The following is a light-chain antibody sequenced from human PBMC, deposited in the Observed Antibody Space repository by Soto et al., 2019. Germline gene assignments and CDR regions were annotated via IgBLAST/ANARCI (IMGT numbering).Light chain of an antibody. V-gene: IGKV3-20*01. CDR1: QYVSVRF. Sequence: EIVLTQSPGTLSLSPGESATLSCRASQYVSVRFLAWYQQKPGQAPRLLIYGASDRATGIPDRFTGSGSGTDFTLTINRLEPEDFAVYYCQQYGSSPFTFGPGTKVDIK. CDR3: QQYGSSPFT. CDR2: GAS. J-gene: IGKJ3*01.